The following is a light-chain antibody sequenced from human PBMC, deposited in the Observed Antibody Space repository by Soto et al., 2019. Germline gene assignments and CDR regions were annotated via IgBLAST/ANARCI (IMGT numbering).Light chain of an antibody. CDR3: QQYVGSPFT. CDR1: QSFSTSY. CDR2: NTF. Sequence: EIVLTQSPGTLSLSPGDRATLSCRASQSFSTSYLAWYQHKPGQAPRLLIYNTFTSATGIPDRFSGSVSGTDFTLTISRLEHEDFAVYYCQQYVGSPFTFGPGTKVDIK. J-gene: IGKJ3*01. V-gene: IGKV3-20*01.